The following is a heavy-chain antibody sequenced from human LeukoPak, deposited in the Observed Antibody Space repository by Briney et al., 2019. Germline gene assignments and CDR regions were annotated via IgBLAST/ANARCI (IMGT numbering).Heavy chain of an antibody. CDR2: IKQDGSET. J-gene: IGHJ4*02. CDR1: GFTLSDYY. D-gene: IGHD6-19*01. CDR3: VRDTYRTAVAGSSGLGY. Sequence: GGSLRLSCAASGFTLSDYYMSWVRQAPGKGLEWVANIKQDGSETNYVDSVRGRFTISRDNAKKSVYLQMHSLRAEDTAMYYCVRDTYRTAVAGSSGLGYWGQGTLVTVSS. V-gene: IGHV3-7*01.